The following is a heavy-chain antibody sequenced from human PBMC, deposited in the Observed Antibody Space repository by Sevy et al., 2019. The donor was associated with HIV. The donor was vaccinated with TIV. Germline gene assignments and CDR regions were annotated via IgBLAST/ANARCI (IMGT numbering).Heavy chain of an antibody. CDR1: GYTFTSYD. Sequence: ASVKVSCKASGYTFTSYDINWVRQATGQGLEWMGWMNPNSGNTGYAQKFQGRVTMNRNTSISTAYMELSSLRSEDTAVYYCALVGWLVRGHYYYYGMDVWGQGTTVTVSS. D-gene: IGHD6-19*01. CDR3: ALVGWLVRGHYYYYGMDV. CDR2: MNPNSGNT. V-gene: IGHV1-8*01. J-gene: IGHJ6*02.